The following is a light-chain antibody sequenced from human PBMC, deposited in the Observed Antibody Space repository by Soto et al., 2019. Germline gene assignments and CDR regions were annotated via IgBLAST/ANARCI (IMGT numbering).Light chain of an antibody. V-gene: IGKV1-33*01. CDR3: QQYGNLPRT. CDR1: QDISNY. CDR2: DAS. Sequence: DIQMTQSPSSLSASVGDRVTITCQASQDISNYLNWFQQKPGKAPKLLIYDASNLETGVPSRFSGSRSGTYFTFTISSLQPEDIATYFCQQYGNLPRTFGQGTKLEIK. J-gene: IGKJ2*01.